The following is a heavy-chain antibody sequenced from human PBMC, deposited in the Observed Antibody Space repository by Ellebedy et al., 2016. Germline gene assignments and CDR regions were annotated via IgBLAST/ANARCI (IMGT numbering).Heavy chain of an antibody. Sequence: LRLSXTVSGDSISSGGFYWSWIRQHPGKGLEWIGDIDNSGTTYYNPSLKSRVFISGDTSKNQFSLKLSSVTAADTAVYYCARRFYDSTGWWIWFDPWGQGILVTVSS. CDR3: ARRFYDSTGWWIWFDP. D-gene: IGHD3-22*01. V-gene: IGHV4-31*03. CDR1: GDSISSGGFY. CDR2: IDNSGTT. J-gene: IGHJ5*02.